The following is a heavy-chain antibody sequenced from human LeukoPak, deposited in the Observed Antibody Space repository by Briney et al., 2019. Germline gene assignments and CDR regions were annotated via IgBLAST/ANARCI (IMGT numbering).Heavy chain of an antibody. CDR2: IKEDGSEK. Sequence: GGSLRLSCAASGFTFSTYWMNWVRQAPGKGLEWVANIKEDGSEKYYADSVKGRFTISRDNVKKSLYLQMSSLRAEDTAVYYCARDPSSLRDSYDYWGQGTLVTVSS. CDR3: ARDPSSLRDSYDY. CDR1: GFTFSTYW. D-gene: IGHD6-6*01. V-gene: IGHV3-7*01. J-gene: IGHJ4*02.